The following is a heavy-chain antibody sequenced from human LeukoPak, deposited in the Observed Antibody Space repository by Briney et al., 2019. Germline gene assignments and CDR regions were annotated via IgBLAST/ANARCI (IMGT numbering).Heavy chain of an antibody. CDR1: GYSFTTYG. CDR2: MNPNSGNT. J-gene: IGHJ4*02. V-gene: IGHV1-8*02. Sequence: ASVKVSCKASGYSFTTYGISWVRQAPGQGLEWMGWMNPNSGNTGYAQKFQGRVTMTRNTSISTAYMELSSLRSEDTAVYYCARAGGYCGRISCPYYFDYWGQESLVAVSS. CDR3: ARAGGYCGRISCPYYFDY. D-gene: IGHD2-15*01.